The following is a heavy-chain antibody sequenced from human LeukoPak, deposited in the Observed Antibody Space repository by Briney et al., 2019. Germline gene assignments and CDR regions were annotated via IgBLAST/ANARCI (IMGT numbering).Heavy chain of an antibody. J-gene: IGHJ3*02. CDR1: GYSISSGYY. CDR3: ARADYDILTGDADAFDI. D-gene: IGHD3-9*01. Sequence: SETLSLTCTVSGYSISSGYYWGWIRQPPGKGLEWIGSIYHSGRTFYNPSLKSRVTISVDTSKNQFSLKLTSVTAADTAVYYCARADYDILTGDADAFDIWGQGTMVTVSS. V-gene: IGHV4-38-2*02. CDR2: IYHSGRT.